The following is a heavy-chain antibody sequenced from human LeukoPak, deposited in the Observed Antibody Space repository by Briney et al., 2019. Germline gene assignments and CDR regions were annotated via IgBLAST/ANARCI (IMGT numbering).Heavy chain of an antibody. Sequence: PSETLSLTCTVSGGSISSYYWSWLRQPPGKGLEWIGYIYYSGSTNYNPSLKSRVTISVDTSKNQFSLKLSSVTAADTAVYYCARMVRGVIIDYWGQGTLVTVSS. J-gene: IGHJ4*02. V-gene: IGHV4-59*01. D-gene: IGHD3-10*01. CDR1: GGSISSYY. CDR2: IYYSGST. CDR3: ARMVRGVIIDY.